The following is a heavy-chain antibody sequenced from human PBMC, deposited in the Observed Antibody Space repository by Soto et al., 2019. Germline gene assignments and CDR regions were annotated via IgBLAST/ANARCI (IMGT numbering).Heavy chain of an antibody. Sequence: SETLSLTCFVSGYSITAGGYYWSWIRHHPGKGLEWIGSFYSSGSIIYNPSLRSRVSISGDTSSNQFSMSLTSVTATDTARYYCARMYSSGSGWFHPWGQGTLVTVSS. CDR3: ARMYSSGSGWFHP. CDR2: FYSSGSI. CDR1: GYSITAGGYY. D-gene: IGHD6-19*01. V-gene: IGHV4-31*03. J-gene: IGHJ5*02.